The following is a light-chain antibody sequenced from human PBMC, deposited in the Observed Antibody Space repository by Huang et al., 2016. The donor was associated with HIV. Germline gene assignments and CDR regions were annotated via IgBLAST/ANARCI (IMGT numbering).Light chain of an antibody. V-gene: IGKV3-20*01. CDR1: QSVNSSY. J-gene: IGKJ1*01. CDR2: GAS. CDR3: QQYGSPPET. Sequence: EIVLTQSPGTLSLSPGERATLSCRASQSVNSSYLAWYLQKPGQAPRLLIDGASSRATGIPDRFSGSGSGTDFTLTISRLESEDFAVYYCQQYGSPPETFGQGTKVEIK.